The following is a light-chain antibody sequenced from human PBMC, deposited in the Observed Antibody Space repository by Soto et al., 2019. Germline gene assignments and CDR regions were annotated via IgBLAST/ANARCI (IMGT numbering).Light chain of an antibody. V-gene: IGLV1-40*01. CDR3: QSYDNSLSAWV. J-gene: IGLJ3*02. CDR2: GNI. Sequence: QSVLTQPPSASGTPGQTITISCSGGSSNIGINTVSWYEHLPGTAPRLLIYGNINRPSGVPDRFSGSKSGTSASLAITGLQAEDEADYYCQSYDNSLSAWVFGGGTKLTVL. CDR1: SSNIGINT.